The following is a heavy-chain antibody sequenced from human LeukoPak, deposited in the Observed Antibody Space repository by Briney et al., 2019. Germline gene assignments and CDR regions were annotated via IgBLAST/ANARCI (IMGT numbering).Heavy chain of an antibody. CDR2: IHPGDSDT. Sequence: GESLKISCKGSGYSLTSYWIGWVRQMPGKGLEWMGIIHPGDSDTKYSPSFQGQVTISADRSSNTAYLQWSSLKASDTAIYYCARHPITRYYDSSGYSAGGPDYWGQGTLVTVSS. V-gene: IGHV5-51*01. D-gene: IGHD3-22*01. CDR1: GYSLTSYW. J-gene: IGHJ4*02. CDR3: ARHPITRYYDSSGYSAGGPDY.